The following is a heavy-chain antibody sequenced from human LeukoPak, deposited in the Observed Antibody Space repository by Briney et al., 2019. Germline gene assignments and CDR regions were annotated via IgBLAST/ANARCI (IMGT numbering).Heavy chain of an antibody. V-gene: IGHV3-23*01. CDR3: VKGRSGILYYFDY. CDR1: GFTFSSYA. Sequence: GGSLRLSCEASGFTFSSYAMSWVRQAPGKGLEWVSTISGSGSSTYYADSVKGRFTISRDNSKNTLHLQMNRLRAEDTAVYYCVKGRSGILYYFDYWGQGTLVTVSS. J-gene: IGHJ4*02. CDR2: ISGSGSST. D-gene: IGHD3-10*01.